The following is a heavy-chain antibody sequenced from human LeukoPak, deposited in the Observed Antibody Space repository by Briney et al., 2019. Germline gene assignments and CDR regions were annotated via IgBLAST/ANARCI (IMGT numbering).Heavy chain of an antibody. Sequence: SETLSLTCVVSGGSISSTSYYWGWIRQPPGKGLEWIGSIYYSGSTYYSPSLKSRVTISVDTSKNQFSLKLSSVTAADTAVYYCARDYYGGINWGQGTLVTVSS. J-gene: IGHJ4*02. D-gene: IGHD4-23*01. CDR2: IYYSGST. CDR1: GGSISSTSYY. V-gene: IGHV4-39*07. CDR3: ARDYYGGIN.